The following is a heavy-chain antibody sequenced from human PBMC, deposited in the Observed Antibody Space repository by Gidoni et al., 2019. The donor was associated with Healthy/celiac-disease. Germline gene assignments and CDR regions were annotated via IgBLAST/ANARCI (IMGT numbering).Heavy chain of an antibody. CDR2: IYYSGST. D-gene: IGHD3-3*01. J-gene: IGHJ2*01. Sequence: QVQLQESGPGLVKPSETLSLPCTVSGGSISSYYWSWIRQPPGNGLEWIGYIYYSGSTNYNPSLKSRVTISVDTSKTQFSLKLSSVTAADTAVYYCARDRYDFWSGEGGDWYFDLWGRGTLVTVSS. CDR3: ARDRYDFWSGEGGDWYFDL. V-gene: IGHV4-59*01. CDR1: GGSISSYY.